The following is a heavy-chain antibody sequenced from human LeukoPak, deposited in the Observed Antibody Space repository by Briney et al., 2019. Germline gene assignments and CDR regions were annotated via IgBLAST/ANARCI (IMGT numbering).Heavy chain of an antibody. CDR2: IYYSGST. Sequence: SQTLSLTCTVSGGSISSGGYYWSWLRQHPGKGLEWIGYIYYSGSTYYNPSLKSRVTISVDTSKNQFSLKLSSVTAADTAVYYCASLYGDYGSWFDPWGQGTLVTVSS. V-gene: IGHV4-31*03. J-gene: IGHJ5*02. CDR3: ASLYGDYGSWFDP. D-gene: IGHD4-17*01. CDR1: GGSISSGGYY.